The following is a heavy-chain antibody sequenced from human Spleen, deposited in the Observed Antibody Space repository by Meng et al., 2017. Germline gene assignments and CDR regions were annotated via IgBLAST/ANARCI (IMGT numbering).Heavy chain of an antibody. D-gene: IGHD5-18*01. V-gene: IGHV3-23*01. CDR3: ATESYDRGPFDI. CDR2: ISDRGDNT. J-gene: IGHJ3*02. Sequence: GESLKISCAASGFSVSHNYMSWVRQAPGKGLEWVSTISDRGDNTHYADSATGRFTVSRDNSKNTVYLQMNSLRVDDAAVDHCATESYDRGPFDIWGQGTMVTVSS. CDR1: GFSVSHNY.